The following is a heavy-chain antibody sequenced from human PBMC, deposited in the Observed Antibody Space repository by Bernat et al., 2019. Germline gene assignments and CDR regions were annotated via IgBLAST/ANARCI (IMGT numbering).Heavy chain of an antibody. D-gene: IGHD6-6*01. CDR2: ISAYNGNT. V-gene: IGHV1-18*01. J-gene: IGHJ5*02. Sequence: QVQLVQSGAEAKKPGASVKVSCKASGYTFTSYGISWVRQAPGQGLEWMGWISAYNGNTNYAQKLQGRVTMTTDTSTSTAYMELRSLRSDDTAVYYCARDVRVNSSSENWFDPWGQGTLVTVSS. CDR1: GYTFTSYG. CDR3: ARDVRVNSSSENWFDP.